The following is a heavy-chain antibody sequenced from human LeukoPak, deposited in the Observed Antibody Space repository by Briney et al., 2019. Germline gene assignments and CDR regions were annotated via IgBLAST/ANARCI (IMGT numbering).Heavy chain of an antibody. Sequence: GGSLRLSCAASGFTVSSNYMSWVRQAPGKGLEWVSVIYSGGSTYYADSVKGRFTISRDNSKNTLYLQMNSLRAEDTAVYYCARGREAGNRRLAGDDYWGQGTLVIVSS. CDR2: IYSGGST. J-gene: IGHJ4*02. CDR1: GFTVSSNY. D-gene: IGHD3-10*01. CDR3: ARGREAGNRRLAGDDY. V-gene: IGHV3-66*01.